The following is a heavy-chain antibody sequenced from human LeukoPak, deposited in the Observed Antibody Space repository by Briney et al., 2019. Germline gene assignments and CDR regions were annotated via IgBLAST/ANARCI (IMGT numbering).Heavy chain of an antibody. CDR2: ISTSGSTI. Sequence: PGGSLRLSCAASGFIFSDYYMSWIRQAPGKGLEWVSYISTSGSTIYYADSVKGRFTISRDNAKNSLYLQMNSLRAEDTAVFYRARVPGYYDSSGYRGGDVAFDIWGQGTMVTVSS. D-gene: IGHD3-22*01. J-gene: IGHJ3*02. CDR1: GFIFSDYY. CDR3: ARVPGYYDSSGYRGGDVAFDI. V-gene: IGHV3-11*04.